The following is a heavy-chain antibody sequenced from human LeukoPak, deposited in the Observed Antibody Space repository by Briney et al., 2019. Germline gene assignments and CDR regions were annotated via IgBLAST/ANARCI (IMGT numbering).Heavy chain of an antibody. CDR2: INSDGITT. V-gene: IGHV3-74*01. Sequence: GGSLRLSCAASGFTFSSYWMHWVCQAPGKGLVWVSRINSDGITTTYADSVKGRFTISRDNAKNTLYLQMNSLRAEDTAVYYCARDLGEYYDTSDNWFDPWGQGTLVTVSS. CDR3: ARDLGEYYDTSDNWFDP. D-gene: IGHD3-22*01. CDR1: GFTFSSYW. J-gene: IGHJ5*02.